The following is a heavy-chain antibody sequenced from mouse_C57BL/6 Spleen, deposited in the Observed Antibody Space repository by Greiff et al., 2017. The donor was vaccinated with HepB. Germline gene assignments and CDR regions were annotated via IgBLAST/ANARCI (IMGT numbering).Heavy chain of an antibody. Sequence: EVQLQQSGPELVKPGASVKISCKASGYTFTDYYMNWVKQSHGKSLEWIGDINPNNGGTSYNQKFKGKATLTVDKSSSTAYMELRSLTSEDSAVYYCAREELTGTEYYFDYWGQGTTLTVSS. J-gene: IGHJ2*01. V-gene: IGHV1-26*01. CDR3: AREELTGTEYYFDY. CDR2: INPNNGGT. D-gene: IGHD4-1*01. CDR1: GYTFTDYY.